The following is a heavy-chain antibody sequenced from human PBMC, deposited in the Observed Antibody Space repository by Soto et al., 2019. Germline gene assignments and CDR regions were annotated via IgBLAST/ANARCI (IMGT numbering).Heavy chain of an antibody. CDR3: ARFPARYYYYGMDV. J-gene: IGHJ6*02. Sequence: QVQLVQSGAEVKKPGASVKVSCKASGYTFTSYAMHWVRQAPGQRLEWMGWINAGNGNTKYSQKFQGRVTITRDTTASTAYMELISLRSEDTAVYDCARFPARYYYYGMDVWGQGTTVTVSS. V-gene: IGHV1-3*01. CDR2: INAGNGNT. CDR1: GYTFTSYA.